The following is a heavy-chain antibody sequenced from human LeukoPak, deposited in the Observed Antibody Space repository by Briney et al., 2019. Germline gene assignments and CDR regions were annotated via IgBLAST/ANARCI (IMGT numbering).Heavy chain of an antibody. Sequence: GGSLRLSCAASGFTFNKYAMNWVRQAPGKGLEWVSTISVSGGSTYYADSVKGRFTISRDNSRNILYLQMNSLRAEDTAVYYCAKDWKDYGDFHTFDIWGQGTVVTVSS. D-gene: IGHD4-17*01. CDR2: ISVSGGST. J-gene: IGHJ3*02. CDR3: AKDWKDYGDFHTFDI. CDR1: GFTFNKYA. V-gene: IGHV3-23*01.